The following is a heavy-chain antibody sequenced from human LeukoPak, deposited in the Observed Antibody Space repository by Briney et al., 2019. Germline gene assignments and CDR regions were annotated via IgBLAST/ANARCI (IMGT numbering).Heavy chain of an antibody. J-gene: IGHJ4*02. CDR2: IYTSGST. V-gene: IGHV4-59*10. Sequence: SETLSLTCAVYGGSFSGYYWSWIRQPAGKGLEWIGRIYTSGSTNYNPSLKSRVTISVDTSKNQFSLKLSSVTAADTAVYYCCSFGEFWKLDPIDYWGQGTLVTVSS. CDR3: CSFGEFWKLDPIDY. D-gene: IGHD3-10*01. CDR1: GGSFSGYY.